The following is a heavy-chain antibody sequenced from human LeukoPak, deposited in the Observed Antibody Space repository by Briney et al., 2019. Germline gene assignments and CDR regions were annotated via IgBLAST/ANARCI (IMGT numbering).Heavy chain of an antibody. J-gene: IGHJ4*02. CDR1: GYTFTGYY. CDR3: ARGSLWFGSKFDF. V-gene: IGHV1-2*02. D-gene: IGHD3-10*01. Sequence: ASVKVSCKASGYTFTGYYMPWVRQAPGQGLEWMGWINPNSGGTNYAQKFQGRVTMTRDTSISTAYMELSRLRSDDTAVYYCARGSLWFGSKFDFWGQGTLVTVSS. CDR2: INPNSGGT.